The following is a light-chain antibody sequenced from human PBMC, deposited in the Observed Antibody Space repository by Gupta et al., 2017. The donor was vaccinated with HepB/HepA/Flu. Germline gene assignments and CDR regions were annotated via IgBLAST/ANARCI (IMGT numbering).Light chain of an antibody. J-gene: IGKJ3*01. Sequence: DIQMTQSPSTLSASVGDRVTITCRASQTISIWLTWYQQKPGEAPKLLIYRASSLQTGVPSRFSGSGSGTEFTLTISSLQPDDFATYYCQQYNSYLSFGPGTKVGIK. CDR2: RAS. V-gene: IGKV1-5*03. CDR3: QQYNSYLS. CDR1: QTISIW.